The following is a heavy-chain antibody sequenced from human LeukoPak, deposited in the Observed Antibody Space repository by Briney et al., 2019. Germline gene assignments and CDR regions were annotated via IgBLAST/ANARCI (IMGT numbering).Heavy chain of an antibody. Sequence: PGGSLRLTCAASGFTFSNYQMNWVRQAPGKGLEWVANMNQDGSEKYYVDSVKGRFTISRDNAKNSLYLQMNSLRAGDTAAYYCARGAYTYVYWGQGTLVTVSS. J-gene: IGHJ4*02. D-gene: IGHD5-18*01. V-gene: IGHV3-7*03. CDR1: GFTFSNYQ. CDR3: ARGAYTYVY. CDR2: MNQDGSEK.